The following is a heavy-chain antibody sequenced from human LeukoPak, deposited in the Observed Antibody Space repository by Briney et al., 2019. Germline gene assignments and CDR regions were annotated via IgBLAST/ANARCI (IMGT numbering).Heavy chain of an antibody. CDR3: ARAGLTYSGFDY. Sequence: GGSLRLSCAASGFTFSSYAMHWVRQAPGKGLEWVAVISYDGSNKYYADSVKGRFTISRDNSKNTLYLQMNSLRAEDTAVYYCARAGLTYSGFDYWGQGTLVTVSS. D-gene: IGHD4-23*01. CDR1: GFTFSSYA. CDR2: ISYDGSNK. V-gene: IGHV3-30*04. J-gene: IGHJ4*02.